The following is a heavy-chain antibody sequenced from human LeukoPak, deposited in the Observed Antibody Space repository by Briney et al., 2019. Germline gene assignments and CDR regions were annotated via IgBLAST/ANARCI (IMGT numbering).Heavy chain of an antibody. J-gene: IGHJ4*02. CDR1: GGSISSYY. CDR2: IYYSGST. D-gene: IGHD2-2*01. CDR3: ARDLVPYCSSTSCYESSY. V-gene: IGHV4-59*01. Sequence: PSETLSLTCTVSGGSISSYYWSWIRQPPGKGLEWIGYIYYSGSTNYNPSLKSRVTISVDTSKNQFSLKLSSVTAADTAVYYCARDLVPYCSSTSCYESSYWGQGTLVTVSS.